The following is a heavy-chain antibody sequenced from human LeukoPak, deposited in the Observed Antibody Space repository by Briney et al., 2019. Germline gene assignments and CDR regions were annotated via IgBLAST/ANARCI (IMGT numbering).Heavy chain of an antibody. CDR2: FDPEDGET. Sequence: ASVKVSCKVSGYTLTELSMHWVRQAPGKGLEWMGGFDPEDGETIYAQKFQGRVTMTEDTSTGTAYMELSSLRAEDTAVYYCARDPVDSERRYSNYYFDYWGQGTLVTVSS. J-gene: IGHJ4*02. D-gene: IGHD4-11*01. V-gene: IGHV1-24*01. CDR1: GYTLTELS. CDR3: ARDPVDSERRYSNYYFDY.